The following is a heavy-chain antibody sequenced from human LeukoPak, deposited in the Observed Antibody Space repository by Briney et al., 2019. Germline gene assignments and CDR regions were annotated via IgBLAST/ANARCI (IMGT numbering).Heavy chain of an antibody. J-gene: IGHJ4*02. CDR2: IYYSGST. CDR3: ARDLVYYGDVDY. Sequence: SETLSLTCTVSGGSISSYYWSWIRQPPGKGLEWIGYIYYSGSTNYNPSLKSRVTISVDTSKNQFSLKLSSVTAADTAVYYCARDLVYYGDVDYWGQGTLVTVSS. D-gene: IGHD4-17*01. CDR1: GGSISSYY. V-gene: IGHV4-59*12.